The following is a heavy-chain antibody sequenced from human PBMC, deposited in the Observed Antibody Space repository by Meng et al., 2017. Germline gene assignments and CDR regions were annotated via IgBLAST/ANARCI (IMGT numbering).Heavy chain of an antibody. J-gene: IGHJ4*02. Sequence: VRRQHWGAGLLKPSATLSLTCAVYGGSFSGDYWSWIRQPPGKGLEWIGEINHSASTNYNPSLKSRVTISVDTSKNQFSLKLSSVTAADTAVYYCARGVRLPDYWGQGTLVTVSS. CDR3: ARGVRLPDY. D-gene: IGHD2-15*01. V-gene: IGHV4-34*01. CDR1: GGSFSGDY. CDR2: INHSAST.